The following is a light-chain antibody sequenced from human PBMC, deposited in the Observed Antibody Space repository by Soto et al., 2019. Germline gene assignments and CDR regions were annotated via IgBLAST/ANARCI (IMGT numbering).Light chain of an antibody. V-gene: IGLV3-21*01. CDR3: QVWEATGDQVV. Sequence: SYELTQPPSVSVAPGETARISCGGNNVGRRSVHWYQQKPGQAPFLVIYYDSDRPSGIPERFSGSNSGNTATLIISRVEAGDEADYYCQVWEATGDQVVFGGGTKLT. J-gene: IGLJ2*01. CDR1: NVGRRS. CDR2: YDS.